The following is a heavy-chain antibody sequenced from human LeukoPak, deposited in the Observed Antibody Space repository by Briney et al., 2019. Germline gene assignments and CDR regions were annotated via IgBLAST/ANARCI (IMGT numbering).Heavy chain of an antibody. V-gene: IGHV4-59*01. CDR2: IYYSGST. Sequence: SKTLSLTCTVSGGSISSYYWSWIRQPPGKGLEWIGYIYYSGSTNYNPSLKSRVTISVDTSKNQFSLKLSSVTAADTAVYYCARSSWRDAFDIWGQGTMVTVSS. D-gene: IGHD6-13*01. CDR1: GGSISSYY. J-gene: IGHJ3*02. CDR3: ARSSWRDAFDI.